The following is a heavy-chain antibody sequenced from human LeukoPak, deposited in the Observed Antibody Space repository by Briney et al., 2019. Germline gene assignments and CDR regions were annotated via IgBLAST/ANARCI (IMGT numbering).Heavy chain of an antibody. CDR1: GFTFSSYD. Sequence: GGSLRLSCAASGFTFSSYDIHWVCQAPGKGLEWVAVISYDGSNKYYADSVKGRFTISRDNSKNTLYLQMNSLITEDTAVYYCAKGYSSGWSIFDYWGQGTLVTVSS. CDR3: AKGYSSGWSIFDY. D-gene: IGHD6-19*01. V-gene: IGHV3-30*18. CDR2: ISYDGSNK. J-gene: IGHJ4*02.